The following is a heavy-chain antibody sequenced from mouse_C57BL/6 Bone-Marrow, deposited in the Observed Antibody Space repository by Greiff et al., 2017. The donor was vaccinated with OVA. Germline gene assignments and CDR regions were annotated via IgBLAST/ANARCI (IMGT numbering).Heavy chain of an antibody. J-gene: IGHJ1*03. CDR3: ARNHDGYYGYFDV. D-gene: IGHD2-3*01. CDR2: IDPANGNT. V-gene: IGHV14-3*01. Sequence: VQLQQSVAELVRPGASVKLSCTASGFNIKNTYMHWVQQRPEQGLEWVGRIDPANGNTKYAPKFQGKDTITADTTSNTAYLQLSSLTSEDTAIYYGARNHDGYYGYFDVWGTGTTVTVSS. CDR1: GFNIKNTY.